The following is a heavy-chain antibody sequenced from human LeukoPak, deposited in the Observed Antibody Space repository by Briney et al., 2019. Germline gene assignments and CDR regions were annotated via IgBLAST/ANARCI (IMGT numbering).Heavy chain of an antibody. D-gene: IGHD5-18*01. CDR1: GYTLTELS. J-gene: IGHJ3*02. V-gene: IGHV1-24*01. CDR2: FDPEDGET. CDR3: ASPRGHSYGHQADAFDI. Sequence: ASAKVSCKVSGYTLTELSMHWVRQAPGKGLEWMGGFDPEDGETIYAQKFQGRVTMTEDTSTDTAYMELSSLRSEDTAVYYCASPRGHSYGHQADAFDIWGQGTMVTVSS.